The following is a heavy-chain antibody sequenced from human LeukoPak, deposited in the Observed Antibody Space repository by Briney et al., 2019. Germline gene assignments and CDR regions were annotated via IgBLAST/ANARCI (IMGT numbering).Heavy chain of an antibody. CDR3: ARGGNYGDYDGYFDY. V-gene: IGHV4-59*08. CDR1: GGSISSYY. J-gene: IGHJ4*02. D-gene: IGHD4-17*01. Sequence: PSETLSLTCTVSGGSISSYYWSWVRQPPGKGLEWIGYIYYTASTNCNPSLRSRVTISVDTSKNQFSLKLTYVTAADTAVYYCARGGNYGDYDGYFDYWGQGTLVTVSS. CDR2: IYYTAST.